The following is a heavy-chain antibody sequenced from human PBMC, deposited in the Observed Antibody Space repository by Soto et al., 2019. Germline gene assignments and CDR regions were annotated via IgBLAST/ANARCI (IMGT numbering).Heavy chain of an antibody. CDR2: IVPSVDTT. Sequence: QVQLVQSGTEVKKPGASVKVSCKASGGTFSRSGFHWVRQAPGQGLEWMGMIVPSVDTTNYAQKFQARVTISADQFTSTVYMELRSLRSEVTAVYYRARCPQPPDTADPYAVDVWGQGTRVIVSS. J-gene: IGHJ6*02. CDR3: ARCPQPPDTADPYAVDV. D-gene: IGHD5-18*01. V-gene: IGHV1-69*18. CDR1: GGTFSRSG.